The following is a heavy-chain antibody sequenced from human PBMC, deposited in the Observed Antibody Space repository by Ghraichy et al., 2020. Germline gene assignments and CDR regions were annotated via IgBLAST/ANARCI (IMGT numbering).Heavy chain of an antibody. D-gene: IGHD1-26*01. V-gene: IGHV4-4*02. Sequence: SETLSLSCAVSGGFINSGWWTWVRQPPGKGLEWIGEIYHDGTTHYNPSLNGRLTISMDNTKTQFSLSLNSVTAADTAVYYCARKFDGRDCWGQGTLVTVSS. CDR1: GGFINSGW. J-gene: IGHJ4*02. CDR2: IYHDGTT. CDR3: ARKFDGRDC.